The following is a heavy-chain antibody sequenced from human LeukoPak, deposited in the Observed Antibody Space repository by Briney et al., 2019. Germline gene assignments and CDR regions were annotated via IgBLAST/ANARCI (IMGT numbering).Heavy chain of an antibody. CDR3: AKTSHSSGWYYYFDY. CDR1: GFTFDDYA. CDR2: ISWNSGSI. Sequence: SLRLSCAASGFTFDDYAMHWVRQAPGKGLEWVSGISWNSGSIGYADSVKGRFTISRDNAKNSLYLQMNSLRAEDTALYYCAKTSHSSGWYYYFDYWGQGTLVTVSS. J-gene: IGHJ4*02. V-gene: IGHV3-9*01. D-gene: IGHD6-19*01.